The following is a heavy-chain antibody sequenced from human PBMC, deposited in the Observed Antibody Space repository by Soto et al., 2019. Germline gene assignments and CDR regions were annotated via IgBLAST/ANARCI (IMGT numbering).Heavy chain of an antibody. D-gene: IGHD1-1*01. CDR1: GFTFSGYN. CDR3: ESRGTISSAHNCHR. Sequence: QVQLVESGGGLVKPGGSLRLSCAASGFTFSGYNMSWIRQAPGKGLEWVSYITSSGSNTFAAESVKGRFTISRDNTMNLLYLQMNSLSAEVTAGYYCESRGTISSAHNCHRWGHGNRVTVS. J-gene: IGHJ4*01. V-gene: IGHV3-11*01. CDR2: ITSSGSNT.